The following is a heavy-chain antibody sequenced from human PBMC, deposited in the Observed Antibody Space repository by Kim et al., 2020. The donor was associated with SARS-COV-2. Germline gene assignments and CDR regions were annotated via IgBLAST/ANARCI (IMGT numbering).Heavy chain of an antibody. V-gene: IGHV1-8*01. CDR1: TSYD. Sequence: TSYDIHWVRQATGQGLEWMGWMNPNSGNTGYAQKFQGRVTMTRNTSISTAYMELSSLRSEDTAVYYCARGYYYDSSGYYYGGYYYYGMDV. J-gene: IGHJ6*01. CDR2: MNPNSGNT. D-gene: IGHD3-22*01. CDR3: ARGYYYDSSGYYYGGYYYYGMDV.